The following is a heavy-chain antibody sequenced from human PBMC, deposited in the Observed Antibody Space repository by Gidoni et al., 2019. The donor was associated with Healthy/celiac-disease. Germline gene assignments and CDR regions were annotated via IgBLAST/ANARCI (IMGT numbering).Heavy chain of an antibody. D-gene: IGHD3-22*01. Sequence: EVQLLESGGGVVQPGGSLSLSCAASRFPFSSYAMSWVRQAPGQGLEWVSAISGSGGSTYYADSVKGRFTISRDNSKNTLYLQMNSLRAEDTAVYYCAKDTPFHISGYYYDSSGYQDWGQGTMVTVSS. J-gene: IGHJ3*01. CDR3: AKDTPFHISGYYYDSSGYQD. V-gene: IGHV3-23*01. CDR2: ISGSGGST. CDR1: RFPFSSYA.